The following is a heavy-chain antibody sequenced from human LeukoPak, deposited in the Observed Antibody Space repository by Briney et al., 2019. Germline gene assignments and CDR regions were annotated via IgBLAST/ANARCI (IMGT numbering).Heavy chain of an antibody. D-gene: IGHD1-26*01. J-gene: IGHJ3*02. CDR2: MYHSDST. CDR3: ARYIVSYPHDAFDI. CDR1: GGSISRNNW. V-gene: IGHV4-4*02. Sequence: PSETLSLTCAVSGGSISRNNWWTWIRQPPGKGLEWIGQMYHSDSTQYSPSLRSRVSMSVDKSKNQFSLKLSSVTAADTAFYYCARYIVSYPHDAFDIWGQGTMVTVSS.